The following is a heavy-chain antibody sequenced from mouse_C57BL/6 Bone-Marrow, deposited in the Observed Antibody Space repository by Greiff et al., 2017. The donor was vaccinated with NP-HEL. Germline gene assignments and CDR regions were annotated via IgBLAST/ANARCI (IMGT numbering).Heavy chain of an antibody. CDR2: ILPGSGST. CDR3: ARPITTVVAKRDYYAMDY. J-gene: IGHJ4*01. Sequence: QVQLQQSGAELMKPGASVKLSCKATGYTFTGYWIEWVKQRPGHGLEWIGEILPGSGSTNYNEKFKGKATFTADTSSNTAYMQLSSLTTEDSAIYYGARPITTVVAKRDYYAMDYWGQGTSVTVSS. CDR1: GYTFTGYW. V-gene: IGHV1-9*01. D-gene: IGHD1-1*01.